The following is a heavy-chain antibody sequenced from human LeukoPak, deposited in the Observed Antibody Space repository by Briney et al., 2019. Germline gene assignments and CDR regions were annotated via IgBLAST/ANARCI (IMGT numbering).Heavy chain of an antibody. CDR1: GGSFSGYY. CDR2: INHSGST. CDR3: ARGISGSYFTEYFQH. D-gene: IGHD1-26*01. V-gene: IGHV4-34*01. Sequence: SETLSLTCAVYGGSFSGYYWSWLRQPPGKGLEWIGEINHSGSTNYNPSLKSRVTISVDTSKNQFSLKLSSVTAADTAVYYCARGISGSYFTEYFQHWGQGTLVTVSS. J-gene: IGHJ1*01.